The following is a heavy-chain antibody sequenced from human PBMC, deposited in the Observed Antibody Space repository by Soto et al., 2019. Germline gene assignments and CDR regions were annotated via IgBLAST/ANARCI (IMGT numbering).Heavy chain of an antibody. CDR1: GFTFSRYW. D-gene: IGHD3-3*02. CDR3: ASLSINGDMDV. V-gene: IGHV3-7*01. CDR2: IKQDGGEQ. Sequence: EVQLVESGGGLVQPGGSLSLSYAASGFTFSRYWMSWVRQAPGKGLEWVANIKQDGGEQYYVDSVKGRFTISRDNAKKLLFLQMNSLRAEDTAVYYCASLSINGDMDVWGQGATVTVSS. J-gene: IGHJ6*02.